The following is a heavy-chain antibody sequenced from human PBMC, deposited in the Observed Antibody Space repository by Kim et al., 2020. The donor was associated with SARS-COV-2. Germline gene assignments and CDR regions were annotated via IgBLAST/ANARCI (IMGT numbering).Heavy chain of an antibody. CDR2: ISSSSSYI. Sequence: GGSLRLSCAASGFTFSSYSMNWVRQAPGKGLEWVSSISSSSSYIYYADSVKGRFTISRDNAKNSLYLQMNSLRAEDTAVYYCARDIMTGGVIIPLGYWGQGTLVTVSS. V-gene: IGHV3-21*01. J-gene: IGHJ4*02. CDR3: ARDIMTGGVIIPLGY. CDR1: GFTFSSYS. D-gene: IGHD3-10*01.